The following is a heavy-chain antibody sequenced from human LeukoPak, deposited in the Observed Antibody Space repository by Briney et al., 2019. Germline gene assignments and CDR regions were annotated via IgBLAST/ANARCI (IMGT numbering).Heavy chain of an antibody. D-gene: IGHD3-10*01. V-gene: IGHV4-34*01. J-gene: IGHJ4*02. CDR2: INHSGST. CDR3: ARARITMVRGVPYYFDY. CDR1: GGSFSGYY. Sequence: KTSETLSLTCAVYGGSFSGYYWSWIRQPPGKGLEWIGEINHSGSTNYNPSLKSRVTISVDTSKNQFSLKLSSVTAADTAVYYCARARITMVRGVPYYFDYWGQGTLVTVSS.